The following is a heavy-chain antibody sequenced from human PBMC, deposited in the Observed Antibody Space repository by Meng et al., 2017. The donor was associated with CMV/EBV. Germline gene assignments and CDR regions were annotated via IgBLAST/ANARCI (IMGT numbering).Heavy chain of an antibody. CDR2: IYYSGST. J-gene: IGHJ4*02. CDR3: ARDNRRGGVDY. D-gene: IGHD3-3*01. CDR1: GGSLSSSGYY. Sequence: QLQLQGAGPGLVTPSETLSLTFTVSGGSLSSSGYYWGWIRQPPGKGLEWIGSIYYSGSTYYNPSLKRRVTISVDTSKNQFSLKLSSVTAADTAVYYCARDNRRGGVDYWGQGTLVTVSS. V-gene: IGHV4-39*07.